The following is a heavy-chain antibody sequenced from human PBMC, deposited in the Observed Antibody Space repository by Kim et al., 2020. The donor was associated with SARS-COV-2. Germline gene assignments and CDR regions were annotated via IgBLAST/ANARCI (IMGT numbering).Heavy chain of an antibody. V-gene: IGHV4-39*01. J-gene: IGHJ5*02. Sequence: PSLKSRVTISVDTSKNPFSLKLSSVTAADTAVYYCARHRIAALDLNWFDPWGQGTLVTVSS. D-gene: IGHD6-13*01. CDR3: ARHRIAALDLNWFDP.